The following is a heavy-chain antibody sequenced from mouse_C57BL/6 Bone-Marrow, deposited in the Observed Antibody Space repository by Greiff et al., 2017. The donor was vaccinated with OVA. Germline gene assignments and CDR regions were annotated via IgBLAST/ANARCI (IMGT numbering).Heavy chain of an antibody. CDR2: INPGSGGT. V-gene: IGHV1-54*01. CDR1: GYAFTNYL. CDR3: ARKFAY. J-gene: IGHJ3*01. Sequence: QVQLQQSGAELVRPGTSVKVSCKASGYAFTNYLIEWVKQRPGQGLEWIGVINPGSGGTNYNEKFKGKATLTADNYSSTAYMHFNRLTYEDSAVYFCARKFAYWGQGTLVTVSA.